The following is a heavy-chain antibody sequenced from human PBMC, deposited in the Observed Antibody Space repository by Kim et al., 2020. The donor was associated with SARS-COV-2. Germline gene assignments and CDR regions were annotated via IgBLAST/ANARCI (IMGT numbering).Heavy chain of an antibody. CDR3: AKRGADNWFDP. CDR1: GFTFTSYG. CDR2: ISYDGNNK. J-gene: IGHJ5*02. D-gene: IGHD3-16*01. Sequence: GGSLRLSCAASGFTFTSYGIHWVRQPPGKGLEWVAAISYDGNNKYYADSVKGRFTISRDNSKNALYLQMNSLRPEDTAMYYCAKRGADNWFDPWGQGTLV. V-gene: IGHV3-30*18.